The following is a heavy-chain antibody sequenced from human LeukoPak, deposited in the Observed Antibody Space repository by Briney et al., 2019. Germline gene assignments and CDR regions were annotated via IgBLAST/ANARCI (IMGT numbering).Heavy chain of an antibody. V-gene: IGHV3-21*01. CDR3: ARKMRGGSYYGS. CDR2: IETGGAST. J-gene: IGHJ4*02. Sequence: GGSLRLSCAASGFTFSSYGMSWVRQAPGKGLEWVSAIETGGASTYYADSVKGRFTISRDNAKNSLYLQMNSLRAEDTAVYYCARKMRGGSYYGSWGQGTLVTVSS. D-gene: IGHD1-26*01. CDR1: GFTFSSYG.